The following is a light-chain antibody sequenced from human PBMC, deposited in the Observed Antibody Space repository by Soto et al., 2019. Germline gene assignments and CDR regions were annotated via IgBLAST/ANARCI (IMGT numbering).Light chain of an antibody. CDR3: QQYYSHLYT. J-gene: IGKJ2*01. V-gene: IGKV1-8*01. CDR1: QGISSY. Sequence: AIRMTQSPSSFSASTGDRVTITCRASQGISSYLAWYQQKPGKAPKLLIYAASTLQSGVPSRFSGSGSGTDCTLTISCLQSEDFATYYCQQYYSHLYTFGQGTKLEIK. CDR2: AAS.